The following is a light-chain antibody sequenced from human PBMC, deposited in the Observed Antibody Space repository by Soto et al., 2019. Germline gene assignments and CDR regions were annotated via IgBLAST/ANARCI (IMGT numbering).Light chain of an antibody. CDR2: KAS. CDR3: QQYNSPCT. Sequence: DIQMTQSPSTLSASVGDRVTITCRASQSISGWLAWYQQKPGKAPKLLIYKASSLEGEVPSRFSGSGSGTEFTLTISSLQPDDFATYYCQQYNSPCTFGQGTRVESK. J-gene: IGKJ1*01. V-gene: IGKV1-5*03. CDR1: QSISGW.